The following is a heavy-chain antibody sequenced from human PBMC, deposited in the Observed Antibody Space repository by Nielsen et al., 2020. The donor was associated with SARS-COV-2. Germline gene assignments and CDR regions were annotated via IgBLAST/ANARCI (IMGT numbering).Heavy chain of an antibody. Sequence: ASVKVSCKASGYTFTSYGISWVRQAPGQGLEWMGWISAYNGNTNYAQKLQGRVTMTTDTSTSTAYMELRSLRSDDTAVYYCARDPAASWIQLWGYGMDVWGQGTTVTVSS. J-gene: IGHJ6*02. V-gene: IGHV1-18*01. CDR1: GYTFTSYG. D-gene: IGHD5-18*01. CDR3: ARDPAASWIQLWGYGMDV. CDR2: ISAYNGNT.